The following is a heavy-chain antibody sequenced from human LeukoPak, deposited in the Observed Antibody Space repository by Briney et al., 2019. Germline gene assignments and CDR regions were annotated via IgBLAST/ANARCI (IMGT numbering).Heavy chain of an antibody. J-gene: IGHJ4*02. V-gene: IGHV3-7*05. D-gene: IGHD3-16*01. CDR1: GVSFSSFW. CDR2: ISQDGSEK. CDR3: ARDDYLGY. Sequence: GGSLILSCAASGVSFSSFWMSWVRQAPGRGLEWVAHISQDGSEKNYVDPVKGRFTISRDNAKNSVYLQMNSLRDEDTAIYYCARDDYLGYWGQGTLVTVSS.